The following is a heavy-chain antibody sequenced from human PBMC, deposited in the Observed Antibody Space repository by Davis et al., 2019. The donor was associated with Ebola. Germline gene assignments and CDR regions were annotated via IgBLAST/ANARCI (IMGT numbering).Heavy chain of an antibody. CDR3: TRARYHDY. D-gene: IGHD2-2*01. J-gene: IGHJ4*02. CDR2: ISSSSSYI. V-gene: IGHV3-21*01. Sequence: GGSLRLSCAASGFTFRSYSMNWVRQAPGKGPEWVSSISSSSSYIYYADSVKGRFIISRDNAKNSLYLQLNSLRVEDTAVYYCTRARYHDYWGQGTLVTVSS. CDR1: GFTFRSYS.